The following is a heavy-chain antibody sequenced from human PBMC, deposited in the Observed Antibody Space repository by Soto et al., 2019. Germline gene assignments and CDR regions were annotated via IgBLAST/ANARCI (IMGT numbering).Heavy chain of an antibody. CDR2: INASNGNT. CDR1: GYTFTSYA. D-gene: IGHD3-3*01. CDR3: ARPSWSGYYKWDY. V-gene: IGHV1-3*01. Sequence: GASVKVSCKASGYTFTSYAMHWVRQAPGQRLEWMGWINASNGNTKYSQKFQGRVTITRDTSASTAYMELSSLRSEDTAVYYCARPSWSGYYKWDYWGPGTLVTVSS. J-gene: IGHJ4*02.